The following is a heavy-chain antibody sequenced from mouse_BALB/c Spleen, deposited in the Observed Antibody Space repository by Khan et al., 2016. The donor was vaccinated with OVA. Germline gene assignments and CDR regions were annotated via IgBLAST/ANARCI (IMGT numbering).Heavy chain of an antibody. J-gene: IGHJ3*01. D-gene: IGHD2-14*01. Sequence: QVQLQQSGAELARPGASVKMSCKASGYTFTSYTMHWVKQRPGQGLEWIGYISPSSGYTNYIQKFKDKATLTADKSSSTAYMQLSSLTSEDSAVYYCAREGAYYRSDGWFAYWGQGTLVTVSA. V-gene: IGHV1-4*01. CDR2: ISPSSGYT. CDR3: AREGAYYRSDGWFAY. CDR1: GYTFTSYT.